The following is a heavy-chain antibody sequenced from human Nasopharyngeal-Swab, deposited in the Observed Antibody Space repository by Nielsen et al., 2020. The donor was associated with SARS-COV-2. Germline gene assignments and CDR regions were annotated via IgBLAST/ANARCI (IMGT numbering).Heavy chain of an antibody. Sequence: WIRQPPGKGLEWIGHIYHSGSTYYNPSPKSRVTISLDMSKNQFSLKVTSVTAADTAAYYCARGPSYGGFDFWGQGTLVTVSS. CDR3: ARGPSYGGFDF. CDR2: IYHSGST. J-gene: IGHJ4*02. V-gene: IGHV4-30-2*01. D-gene: IGHD4-23*01.